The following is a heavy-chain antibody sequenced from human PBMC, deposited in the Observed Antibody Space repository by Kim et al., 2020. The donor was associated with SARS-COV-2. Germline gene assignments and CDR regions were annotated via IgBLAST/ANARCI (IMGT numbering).Heavy chain of an antibody. CDR2: ISGSGGST. CDR3: AKVSFDYGDPREGWFDP. Sequence: GGSLRLSCAASGFTFSSYAMSWVRQAPGKGLEWVSAISGSGGSTYYADSVKGRFTISRDNSKNTLYLQMNSLRAEDTAVYYCAKVSFDYGDPREGWFDPWGQGTLVTVSS. J-gene: IGHJ5*02. D-gene: IGHD4-17*01. CDR1: GFTFSSYA. V-gene: IGHV3-23*01.